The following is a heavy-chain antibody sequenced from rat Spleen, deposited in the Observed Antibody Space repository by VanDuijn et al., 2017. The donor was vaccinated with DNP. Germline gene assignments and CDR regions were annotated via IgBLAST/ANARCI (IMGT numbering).Heavy chain of an antibody. V-gene: IGHV5-31*01. Sequence: EVKLVESGGDLVQPGRSLKLSCVASGFTFNNYWMTWIRQVPGKGLEWVASITSSGGSTYYPDSVKGRFTISRDNATNTLYLQMNSLRSEDTASYYCVRDSRDYGSYADYFDYWGQGVMVIVSS. D-gene: IGHD1-8*01. CDR1: GFTFNNYW. CDR3: VRDSRDYGSYADYFDY. CDR2: ITSSGGST. J-gene: IGHJ2*01.